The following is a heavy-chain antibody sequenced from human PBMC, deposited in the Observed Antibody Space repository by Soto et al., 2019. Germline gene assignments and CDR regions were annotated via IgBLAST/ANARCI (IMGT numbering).Heavy chain of an antibody. D-gene: IGHD6-19*01. CDR1: GYTFTSYG. CDR3: ARDFTVAGTNLFAP. Sequence: GASVKVSCKASGYTFTSYGISWVRQAPGQGLEWMGWISAYNGNTNYAQKLQGRVTMTTDTSTSTAYMELRSLRSDDTAVYYCARDFTVAGTNLFAPWGQGTLVTVSS. J-gene: IGHJ5*02. V-gene: IGHV1-18*01. CDR2: ISAYNGNT.